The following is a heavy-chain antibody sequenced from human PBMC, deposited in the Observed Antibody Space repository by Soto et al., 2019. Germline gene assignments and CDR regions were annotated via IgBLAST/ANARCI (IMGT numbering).Heavy chain of an antibody. D-gene: IGHD2-2*01. CDR1: GFTFSSYS. J-gene: IGHJ5*02. Sequence: PGGSLRLSCAASGFTFSSYSMNWVRQAPGKGLEWVSYISSSGSTIYYADSVKGRFTISRVNAKNSLYLQMDSLRAEDTAMYYCARRAYCSSTSCFSWFDPWGQGTLVTVSS. CDR2: ISSSGSTI. V-gene: IGHV3-48*01. CDR3: ARRAYCSSTSCFSWFDP.